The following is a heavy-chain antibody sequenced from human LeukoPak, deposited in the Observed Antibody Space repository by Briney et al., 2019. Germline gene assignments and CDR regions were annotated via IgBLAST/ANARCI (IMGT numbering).Heavy chain of an antibody. D-gene: IGHD2-2*01. V-gene: IGHV3-23*01. CDR3: AKDGVLSDIVVVPAAPGEPL. CDR1: GFTFSSYA. Sequence: PGGSLRLSCAASGFTFSSYAMSWVHQAPGKGLEWVSAISGSGGSTYYADSVKGRFTISRDNSKNTLYLQMNSLRAEDTAVYYCAKDGVLSDIVVVPAAPGEPLWGQGTLVTVSS. J-gene: IGHJ4*02. CDR2: ISGSGGST.